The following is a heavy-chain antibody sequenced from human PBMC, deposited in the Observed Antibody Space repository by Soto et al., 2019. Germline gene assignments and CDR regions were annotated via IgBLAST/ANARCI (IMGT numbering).Heavy chain of an antibody. CDR2: IFWSGGSV. CDR1: GLTLDEHA. CDR3: ARDLTPGGADV. V-gene: IGHV3-9*01. J-gene: IGHJ6*02. Sequence: EVQLVESGGGLVQPGRSLRLSCVVSGLTLDEHAMHWVRQGPGKGLEWVSGIFWSGGSVGYADSVKGRFTVSRDKAKNSLYLQMDSLRAEDTALYYCARDLTPGGADVWGQGTTVTVSS. D-gene: IGHD4-17*01.